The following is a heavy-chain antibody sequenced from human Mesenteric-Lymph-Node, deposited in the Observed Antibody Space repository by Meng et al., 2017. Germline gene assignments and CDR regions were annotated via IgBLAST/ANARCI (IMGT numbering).Heavy chain of an antibody. Sequence: GPVVQSGAERKRPGSSVKASCKASGGTFSSYAISWVRQAPGQGLEWMGGIIPIFGTANYAQKFQGRVTITADESTSTAYMELSSLRSEDTAVYYCARVVDFWSGYYSGWFNPWGQGTLVTVSS. V-gene: IGHV1-69*01. CDR1: GGTFSSYA. CDR3: ARVVDFWSGYYSGWFNP. CDR2: IIPIFGTA. D-gene: IGHD3-3*01. J-gene: IGHJ5*02.